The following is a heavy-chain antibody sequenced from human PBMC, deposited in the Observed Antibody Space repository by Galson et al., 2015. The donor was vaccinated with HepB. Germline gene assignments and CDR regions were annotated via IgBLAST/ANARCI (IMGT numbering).Heavy chain of an antibody. CDR2: INPIFGTA. Sequence: SVKVSCKASGGTFSRYGISWVRQAPGQGLEWKGGINPIFGTANYAQKFQGRVTITADESRTTAYMELSSLRSEDTALYYCARVSRGTIVVVPAAQDAFDIWGQGTMVTVSS. D-gene: IGHD2-2*01. CDR1: GGTFSRYG. J-gene: IGHJ3*02. V-gene: IGHV1-69*13. CDR3: ARVSRGTIVVVPAAQDAFDI.